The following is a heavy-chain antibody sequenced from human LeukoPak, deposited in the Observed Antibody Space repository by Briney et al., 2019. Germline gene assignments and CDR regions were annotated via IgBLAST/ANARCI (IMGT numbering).Heavy chain of an antibody. Sequence: PSETLSLTCAVSGGSISSSNWWSWVRQPPGKGLEWIGEIYHSGSTNYNPSLKSRVTISVDKSKNQFSLKLSSVTAADTAVYYCARGPPILNIVLMVYAPCYFDYWGQGTLVTVSS. CDR2: IYHSGST. CDR3: ARGPPILNIVLMVYAPCYFDY. CDR1: GGSISSSNW. V-gene: IGHV4-4*02. D-gene: IGHD2-8*01. J-gene: IGHJ4*02.